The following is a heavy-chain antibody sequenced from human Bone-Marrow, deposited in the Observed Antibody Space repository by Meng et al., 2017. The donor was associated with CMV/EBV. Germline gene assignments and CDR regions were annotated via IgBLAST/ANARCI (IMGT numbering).Heavy chain of an antibody. CDR2: ISSSSSYI. J-gene: IGHJ3*02. V-gene: IGHV3-21*01. CDR3: ARDQNYYDSSGYYYDYDDAFDI. D-gene: IGHD3-22*01. Sequence: GSLRLSCAASGFTFSSYSMNWVRQAPGKGLEWVSSISSSSSYIYYADSVKGRFTISRDNAKNSLYLQMNSLRAEDTAVYYCARDQNYYDSSGYYYDYDDAFDIWGQGTMVTFSS. CDR1: GFTFSSYS.